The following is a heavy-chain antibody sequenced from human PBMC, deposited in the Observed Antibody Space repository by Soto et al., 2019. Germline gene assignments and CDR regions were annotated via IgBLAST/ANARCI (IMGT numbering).Heavy chain of an antibody. CDR2: ISSNGGST. V-gene: IGHV3-64*01. CDR3: AREDYGDYALGYDAFDI. J-gene: IGHJ3*02. Sequence: GGSLRLSCAASGFTFSSYAMHWVRQAPGKGLEYVSAISSNGGSTYYANSVKGRFTISRDNSKNTLYLQMGSLRAEDMAVYYCAREDYGDYALGYDAFDIWGQGTMVTVSS. CDR1: GFTFSSYA. D-gene: IGHD4-17*01.